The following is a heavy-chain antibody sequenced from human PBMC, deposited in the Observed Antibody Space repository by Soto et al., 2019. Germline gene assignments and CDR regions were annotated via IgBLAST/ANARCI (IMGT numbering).Heavy chain of an antibody. CDR2: IYYSGST. Sequence: QVQLQESGPGLVKPSETLSLTCTVSGGSISSYYWSWIRQPPGKGLEWIGYIYYSGSTNYNPSLKSRFTISLAPSKNQFPLKLSSVTAADTAVYYCARRGGDHFDYWGQGTLVTVSS. J-gene: IGHJ4*02. V-gene: IGHV4-59*01. CDR1: GGSISSYY. D-gene: IGHD4-17*01. CDR3: ARRGGDHFDY.